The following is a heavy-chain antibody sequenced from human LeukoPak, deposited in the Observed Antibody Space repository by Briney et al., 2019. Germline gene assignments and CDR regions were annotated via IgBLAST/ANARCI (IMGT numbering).Heavy chain of an antibody. D-gene: IGHD3-22*01. CDR3: ARGRYYFDSSGYHFDY. J-gene: IGHJ4*02. CDR1: GGSFSGYY. CDR2: INYSGNT. V-gene: IGHV4-34*01. Sequence: SETLSLTCAVYGGSFSGYYWNWIRQPPGKGLEWIGEINYSGNTNYNPSLKSRVTISVDTSKNQFSLELSSVTAADTAVYYCARGRYYFDSSGYHFDYWGQGTLVTVSS.